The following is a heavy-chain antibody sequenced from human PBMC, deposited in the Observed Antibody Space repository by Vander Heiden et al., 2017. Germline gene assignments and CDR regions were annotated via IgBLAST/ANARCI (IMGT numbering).Heavy chain of an antibody. CDR1: GFTFSSYA. CDR3: ARDILMATII. Sequence: QVQLVESGGGVVQPGRSRRPSCAASGFTFSSYAMHWVRQAPGKGLEWVAVISYDGSNKYYADSVKGRFTISRDNSKNTLYLQMNSLRAEDTAVYYCARDILMATIIWCQGTLVTVSS. D-gene: IGHD5-12*01. V-gene: IGHV3-30*04. CDR2: ISYDGSNK. J-gene: IGHJ4*02.